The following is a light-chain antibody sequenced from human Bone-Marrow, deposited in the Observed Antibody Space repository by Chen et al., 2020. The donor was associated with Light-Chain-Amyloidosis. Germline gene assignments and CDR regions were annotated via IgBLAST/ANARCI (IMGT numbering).Light chain of an antibody. CDR3: QQYYSTPFT. Sequence: DFVMTQPPDSLAVSLGARATINCKSSQSVLYSSNNENYLAWYQQKPGQPPKLLIRWASTRESGVPDRFSGSGSGTDFTLTVSSPQAEDVAVYYCQQYYSTPFTFGPGTKVDIK. V-gene: IGKV4-1*01. CDR1: QSVLYSSNNENY. CDR2: WAS. J-gene: IGKJ3*01.